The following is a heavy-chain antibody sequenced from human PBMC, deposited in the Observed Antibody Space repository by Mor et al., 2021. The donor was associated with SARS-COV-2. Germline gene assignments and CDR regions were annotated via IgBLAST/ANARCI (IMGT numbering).Heavy chain of an antibody. Sequence: NYNPSLKSRVTITVDTSNNQFSLKLSSETAADTADYYCARVQAGIAADYWGQGSLVTVSS. V-gene: IGHV4-59*01. CDR3: ARVQAGIAADY. D-gene: IGHD6-13*01. J-gene: IGHJ4*02.